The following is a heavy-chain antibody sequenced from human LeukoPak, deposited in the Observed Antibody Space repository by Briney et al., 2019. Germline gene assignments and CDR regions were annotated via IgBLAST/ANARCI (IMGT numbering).Heavy chain of an antibody. CDR1: GYSISSGYY. J-gene: IGHJ4*02. Sequence: SETLSLTCAVSGYSISSGYYWGWIRQPPGKGLEWIGSIYHSGSTYYNPSLKSRVTISVDTSKNQFSLKLSSVTAADTAVYYCARQGYYDFWSGYRDEGCWGQGTLVTVSS. CDR3: ARQGYYDFWSGYRDEGC. CDR2: IYHSGST. V-gene: IGHV4-38-2*01. D-gene: IGHD3-3*01.